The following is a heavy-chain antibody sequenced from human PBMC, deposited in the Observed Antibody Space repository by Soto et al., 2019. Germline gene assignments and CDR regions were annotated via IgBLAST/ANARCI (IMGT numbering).Heavy chain of an antibody. Sequence: GGSLRLSCAASGFPFSSTDMSWVRQAPGKGLEWVSTILDTGTTVFYADSVKGRFTVSRDNSNNTLYVQMNNLRAGDTAVYYCVKNSGWFNTWGQGALVTVSS. V-gene: IGHV3-23*01. CDR1: GFPFSSTD. D-gene: IGHD3-10*01. J-gene: IGHJ5*02. CDR3: VKNSGWFNT. CDR2: ILDTGTTV.